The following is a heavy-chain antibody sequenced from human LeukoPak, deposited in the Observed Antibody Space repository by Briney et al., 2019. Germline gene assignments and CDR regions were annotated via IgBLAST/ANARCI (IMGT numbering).Heavy chain of an antibody. Sequence: GGSLRLSCAASGFTFSDHGMHWVRQAPGKGLEWVAFIRYDGSNKYYADSVKGRFTISRDNSKNIVNVQMNSLRGEDTAVYYCAKVGSGWYGVDHWGQGTLVTVSS. J-gene: IGHJ4*02. CDR3: AKVGSGWYGVDH. D-gene: IGHD6-19*01. CDR1: GFTFSDHG. CDR2: IRYDGSNK. V-gene: IGHV3-30*02.